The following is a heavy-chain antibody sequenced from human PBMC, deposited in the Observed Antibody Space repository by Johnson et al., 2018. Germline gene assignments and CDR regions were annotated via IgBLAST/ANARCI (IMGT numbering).Heavy chain of an antibody. D-gene: IGHD4/OR15-4a*01. CDR1: GFTFADFS. Sequence: VQLVESGGGLVQPGRSLRLSCVASGFTFADFSMHWVRKAPGKGLEWVSGITWNSGPKNYADSVKGRFTISRDNTKNSLYLQMKNLKTEDTALYYFAKDSLNSGLGASNIWGRGNMVTVSS. CDR2: ITWNSGPK. J-gene: IGHJ3*02. CDR3: AKDSLNSGLGASNI. V-gene: IGHV3-9*01.